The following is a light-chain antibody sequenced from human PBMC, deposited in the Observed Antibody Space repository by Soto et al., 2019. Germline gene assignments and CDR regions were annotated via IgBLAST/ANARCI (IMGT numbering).Light chain of an antibody. J-gene: IGKJ3*01. Sequence: DIVMTQSPLSLSVNPGEAASISCRSSQSLLESNGYKYLDWYLQKPGQSPQLLIYLGSNRASGVPDRFSGSGSGTDFTLKISRVEAEDVGVYYCQQYNNWPPFTFGPGTKVDIK. CDR2: LGS. V-gene: IGKV2-28*01. CDR1: QSLLESNGYKY. CDR3: QQYNNWPPFT.